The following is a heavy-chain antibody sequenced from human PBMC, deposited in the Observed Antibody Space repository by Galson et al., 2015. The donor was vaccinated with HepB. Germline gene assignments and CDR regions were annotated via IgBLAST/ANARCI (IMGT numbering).Heavy chain of an antibody. D-gene: IGHD2-2*02. CDR2: ISSSSSTI. CDR3: ARGCSSTTCYTRFLGWFDP. V-gene: IGHV3-48*02. Sequence: SLRLSCAASGFTFSSYSMNWVRQAPGKGLEWVSYISSSSSTIYYADSVKGRFIISRDNAKNSLYLQMNSLRDEDTAVYYCARGCSSTTCYTRFLGWFDPWGQGTLVTVSS. J-gene: IGHJ5*02. CDR1: GFTFSSYS.